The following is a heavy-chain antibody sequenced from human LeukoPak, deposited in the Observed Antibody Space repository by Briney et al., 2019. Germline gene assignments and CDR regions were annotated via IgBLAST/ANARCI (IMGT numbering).Heavy chain of an antibody. V-gene: IGHV4-34*01. CDR2: INHSGST. J-gene: IGHJ4*02. CDR1: GGSLSGYY. CDR3: ARGESYYYDSSGYYSN. Sequence: SETLSLTCAVYGGSLSGYYWSWIRQPPGKGLEWIGEINHSGSTNYNPSLKSRVTISVDTSKNQFSLKLSSVTAADTAVYYCARGESYYYDSSGYYSNWGQGTLVTVSS. D-gene: IGHD3-22*01.